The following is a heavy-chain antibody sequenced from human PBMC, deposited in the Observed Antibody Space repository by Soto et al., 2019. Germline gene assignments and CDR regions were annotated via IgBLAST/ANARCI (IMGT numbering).Heavy chain of an antibody. Sequence: QVQLVQSGPEVKKPGASVKVSCKASGYIFTNYGITWVRQAPGQGLEWMGWISSYNGNTNYTQKFQGRVTMTTNITTTMTHMEVRRLTSDDTALYYCARYLRYDFWPGSTSSNSYFDYWRQRTLVPVS. CDR1: GYIFTNYG. CDR2: ISSYNGNT. J-gene: IGHJ4*02. D-gene: IGHD3-3*01. V-gene: IGHV1-18*01. CDR3: ARYLRYDFWPGSTSSNSYFDY.